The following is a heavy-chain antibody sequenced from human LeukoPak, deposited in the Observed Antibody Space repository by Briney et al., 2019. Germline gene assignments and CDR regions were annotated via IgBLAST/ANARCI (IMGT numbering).Heavy chain of an antibody. CDR2: IHYSGRP. V-gene: IGHV4-59*11. CDR1: GGSISGHY. J-gene: IGHJ5*02. Sequence: SETLSLTCTVSGGSISGHYWTWIRQPPGKGLEWIGQIHYSGRPDYNPSLKSRVTISVDTSKNQLSLKVTSVTGADTAVYYCARIVLSVRNRYYDFWSGLRGVWFDPWGQGTLVTVSS. D-gene: IGHD3-3*01. CDR3: ARIVLSVRNRYYDFWSGLRGVWFDP.